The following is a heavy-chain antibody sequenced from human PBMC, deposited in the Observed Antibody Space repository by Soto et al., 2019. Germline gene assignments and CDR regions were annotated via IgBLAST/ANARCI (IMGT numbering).Heavy chain of an antibody. CDR2: ISYDGSNK. Sequence: QVQLVESGGGVVQPGRSLRLSCAASGFTFSSYGMHWVRQAPGKGLEWVAVISYDGSNKYYADSVKGRFTISRDNSKNTLYLQMNSLRAEDTAVYYCAKDYYYGSGRTPDYWGQGTLVTVSS. D-gene: IGHD3-10*01. J-gene: IGHJ4*02. CDR3: AKDYYYGSGRTPDY. CDR1: GFTFSSYG. V-gene: IGHV3-30*18.